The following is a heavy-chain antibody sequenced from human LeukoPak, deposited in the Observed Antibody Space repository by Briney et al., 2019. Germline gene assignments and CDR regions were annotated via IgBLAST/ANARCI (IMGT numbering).Heavy chain of an antibody. CDR2: ISGSGGST. CDR3: AKGVLSRTSYDSSGSFDY. J-gene: IGHJ4*02. V-gene: IGHV3-23*01. CDR1: GFTFSSYA. D-gene: IGHD3-22*01. Sequence: GGSLRLSCAASGFTFSSYAMSWVRQAPGKGLEWVSAISGSGGSTYYADSVKGRFTIPRDNSKNTLYLQMNSLRAEDTAVYYCAKGVLSRTSYDSSGSFDYWGQGTLVTVSS.